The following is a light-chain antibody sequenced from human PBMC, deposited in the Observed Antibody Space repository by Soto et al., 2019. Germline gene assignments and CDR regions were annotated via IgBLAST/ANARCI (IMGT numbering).Light chain of an antibody. CDR3: QQYGGSPQT. J-gene: IGKJ1*01. CDR2: GAS. V-gene: IGKV3-20*01. Sequence: EIVLTQSPGTLSLSPGERATLSCRASQSVSNYLVWYQQKPGQAPRLLIYGASSRATGIPDRFSGSGSGTDFTLTIRRQEPEDFAVNYCQQYGGSPQTF. CDR1: QSVSNY.